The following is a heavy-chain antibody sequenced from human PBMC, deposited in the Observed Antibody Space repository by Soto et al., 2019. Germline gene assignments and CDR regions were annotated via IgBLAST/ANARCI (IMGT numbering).Heavy chain of an antibody. J-gene: IGHJ6*02. D-gene: IGHD3-3*01. V-gene: IGHV1-8*01. CDR2: MNPNSGNT. CDR1: GYTFTSYD. Sequence: ASVKVSCKASGYTFTSYDINWVRQATGQGLEWMGWMNPNSGNTGYAQKFQGRVTMTRNTSISTAYMELSSLRSEDTAVYYCARVRTLITIFRIRSPYGMDVWGQGTTVTVSS. CDR3: ARVRTLITIFRIRSPYGMDV.